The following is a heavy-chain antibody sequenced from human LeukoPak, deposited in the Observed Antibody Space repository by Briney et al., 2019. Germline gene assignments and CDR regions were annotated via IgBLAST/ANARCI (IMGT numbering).Heavy chain of an antibody. CDR1: GFTFSDYY. D-gene: IGHD4-23*01. V-gene: IGHV3-66*04. J-gene: IGHJ4*02. CDR2: ISGSGGST. Sequence: PGGSLRLSCAASGFTFSDYYMSWIRQAPGKGLEWVSAISGSGGSTYYTDSVEGRFTISRDNSENTLYLQMNSLRVEDTAAYYCARPNYGGNPLGYWGQGTLVTVSS. CDR3: ARPNYGGNPLGY.